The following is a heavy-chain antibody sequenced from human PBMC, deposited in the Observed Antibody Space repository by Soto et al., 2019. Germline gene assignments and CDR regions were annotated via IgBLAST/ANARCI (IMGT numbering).Heavy chain of an antibody. D-gene: IGHD2-15*01. V-gene: IGHV1-3*01. CDR2: INAGNGNT. J-gene: IGHJ6*02. Sequence: ASVKVSCKASGYTFTSYAMHWVRQAPGQRLEWMGWINAGNGNTKYSQKFQGRVTITRDTSASTAYMELSSLRSEDTAVYYCARGGYCSGSSCYSVGYYGMDVWGQGTTVTVSS. CDR1: GYTFTSYA. CDR3: ARGGYCSGSSCYSVGYYGMDV.